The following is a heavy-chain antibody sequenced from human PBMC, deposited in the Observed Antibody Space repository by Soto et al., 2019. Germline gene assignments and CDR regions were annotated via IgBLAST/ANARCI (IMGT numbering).Heavy chain of an antibody. CDR3: AKSGAIAAFDP. J-gene: IGHJ5*02. CDR2: ISGSGGNT. CDR1: GFTFSTYD. D-gene: IGHD6-6*01. Sequence: EVQVLESGGGLVQSGGSLRLSCAASGFTFSTYDMSWVRQGPGKGLEWVSLISGSGGNTYYADSVKGRFTISRDNSKNTLYLQMNSLRDEDTALYYCAKSGAIAAFDPWGQGTLVTVYS. V-gene: IGHV3-23*01.